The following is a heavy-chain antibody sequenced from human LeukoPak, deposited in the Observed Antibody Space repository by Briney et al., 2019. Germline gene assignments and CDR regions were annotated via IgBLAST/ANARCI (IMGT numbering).Heavy chain of an antibody. CDR2: IIPIFGTA. V-gene: IGHV1-69*06. D-gene: IGHD3-22*01. Sequence: EASVKVSCKASGGTFSSYAISWVRQAPGQGLEWMGGIIPIFGTANYAQKFQGRVTITADKSTSTAYMELSSLRSEDTAVYYCARDDEPHYYDSSGYPLDYWGQGTLVTVSS. J-gene: IGHJ4*02. CDR1: GGTFSSYA. CDR3: ARDDEPHYYDSSGYPLDY.